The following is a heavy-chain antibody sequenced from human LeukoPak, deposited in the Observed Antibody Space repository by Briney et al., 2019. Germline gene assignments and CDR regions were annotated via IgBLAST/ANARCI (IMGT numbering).Heavy chain of an antibody. V-gene: IGHV3-30*04. Sequence: PGGSLRLSCAASGFTFSSCAMHWVRQAPGKGLEWVAVISYDGSNKYYADSVKGRFTISRDNSKNTLYLQMNSLRAEDTAVYYCARAGYYYDSSGYSYLVDYWGQGTLVTVSS. CDR1: GFTFSSCA. CDR3: ARAGYYYDSSGYSYLVDY. D-gene: IGHD3-22*01. CDR2: ISYDGSNK. J-gene: IGHJ4*02.